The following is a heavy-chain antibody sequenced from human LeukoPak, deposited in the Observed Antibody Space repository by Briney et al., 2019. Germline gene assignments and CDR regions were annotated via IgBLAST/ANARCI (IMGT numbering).Heavy chain of an antibody. CDR1: GYTFTGYY. CDR3: ARVPDDPYYPQTKNWFDP. D-gene: IGHD2-21*01. CDR2: INPNSGGT. Sequence: EASVKVYCKASGYTFTGYYMHWVRQAPGQGLEWMGWINPNSGGTNYAQKFQGRVTMTRDTSISTAYMELSRLRSDDTAVYYCARVPDDPYYPQTKNWFDPWGQGTLVTVSS. J-gene: IGHJ5*02. V-gene: IGHV1-2*02.